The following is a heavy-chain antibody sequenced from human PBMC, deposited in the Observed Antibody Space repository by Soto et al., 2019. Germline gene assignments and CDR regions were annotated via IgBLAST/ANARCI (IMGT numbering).Heavy chain of an antibody. CDR3: ATDLEGNYDEGHKTDY. CDR2: FDPEDGET. V-gene: IGHV1-24*01. Sequence: SVTVSCKVSGYTLTELSMHWVRQAPGKGLEWMGGFDPEDGETIYAQKFQGRVTMTEDTSTDTAYMELSSLRSEDTAVYYCATDLEGNYDEGHKTDYWGQGTLVTVSS. CDR1: GYTLTELS. J-gene: IGHJ4*02. D-gene: IGHD4-17*01.